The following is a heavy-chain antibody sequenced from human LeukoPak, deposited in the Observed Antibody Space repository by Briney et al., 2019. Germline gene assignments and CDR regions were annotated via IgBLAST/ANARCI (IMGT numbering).Heavy chain of an antibody. CDR1: GGSISSYY. CDR2: IYYSGST. CDR3: ARISYSSGWLIDY. D-gene: IGHD6-19*01. J-gene: IGHJ4*02. Sequence: SETLSLTCTVSGGSISSYYWSWIRQPPGKGLEWIGYIYYSGSTNYNPSLKSRVTISVDTSKNQFSLKLSSVTAADTAVYYCARISYSSGWLIDYWGQGTLVTVSS. V-gene: IGHV4-59*08.